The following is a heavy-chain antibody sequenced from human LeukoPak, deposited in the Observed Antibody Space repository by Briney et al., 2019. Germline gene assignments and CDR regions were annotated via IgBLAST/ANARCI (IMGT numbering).Heavy chain of an antibody. CDR2: IYTSGST. J-gene: IGHJ4*02. D-gene: IGHD3-16*01. Sequence: SETLSLTCTVSGGSISSYYWSWIRQPAGKGLEWIGRIYTSGSTNYNPSLKSRISISVDTSKNQFSLKLTSVTAVDTAVYYCAREHPRGEVDDFDYWGQGTLVTVSS. V-gene: IGHV4-4*07. CDR3: AREHPRGEVDDFDY. CDR1: GGSISSYY.